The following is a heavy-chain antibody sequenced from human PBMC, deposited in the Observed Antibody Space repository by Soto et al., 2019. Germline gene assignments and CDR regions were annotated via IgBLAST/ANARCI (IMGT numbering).Heavy chain of an antibody. CDR2: ISGSGGST. V-gene: IGHV3-23*01. D-gene: IGHD6-19*01. CDR1: GFTFSSYA. CDR3: ALWGSSGWYTLGGVDY. Sequence: EVQLLESGGGLVQPGGSLRLSCAASGFTFSSYAMSWVRQAPGKGLEWVSAISGSGGSTYYADSVKGRFTISRDNSKNTLYLQMNSLRAEDTAVYYCALWGSSGWYTLGGVDYWGQRTLVTVSS. J-gene: IGHJ4*02.